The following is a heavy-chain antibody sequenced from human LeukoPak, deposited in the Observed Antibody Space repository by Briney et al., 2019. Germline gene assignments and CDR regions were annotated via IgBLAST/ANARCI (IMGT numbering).Heavy chain of an antibody. CDR3: ASQLVPVAVSGFVY. CDR2: IYDSGTT. CDR1: GGSISSSTYY. J-gene: IGHJ4*02. V-gene: IGHV4-39*01. D-gene: IGHD6-19*01. Sequence: SETLSLTCTVSGGSISSSTYYWGWLRQPPGKGLEWIGTIYDSGTTYNNPSPKSRVTISVDTSKNQFSLKLSSVTAADTAVYYCASQLVPVAVSGFVYWGQGNLGTLSS.